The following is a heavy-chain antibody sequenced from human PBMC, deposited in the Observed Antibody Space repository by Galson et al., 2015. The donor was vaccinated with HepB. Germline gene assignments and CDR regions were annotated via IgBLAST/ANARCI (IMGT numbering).Heavy chain of an antibody. CDR2: ISYDGSNK. CDR3: ARETRLLYDFDS. CDR1: GFTFSSYA. D-gene: IGHD2-15*01. V-gene: IGHV3-30-3*01. Sequence: SLRLSCAASGFTFSSYAMHWVRQAPGKGLEWVAVISYDGSNKYYADSVKGRFTISRDNSKNTLYLQMNSLRAEDTAVYYCARETRLLYDFDSWGQGTLVTVSS. J-gene: IGHJ4*02.